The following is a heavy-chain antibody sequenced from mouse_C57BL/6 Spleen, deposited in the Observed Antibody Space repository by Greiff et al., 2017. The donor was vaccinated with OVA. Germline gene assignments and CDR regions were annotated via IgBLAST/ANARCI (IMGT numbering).Heavy chain of an antibody. J-gene: IGHJ4*01. D-gene: IGHD1-1*01. CDR3: ARDYGGYYYAMDY. CDR2: ISSGSSTI. CDR1: GFTFSDYG. V-gene: IGHV5-17*01. Sequence: EVKLQESGGGLVKPGGSLQLSCAASGFTFSDYGMHWVRQAPEKGLEWVAYISSGSSTIYYADTVKGRFTIYRDHAKNTLFLQMTSLRSDDTAMDYCARDYGGYYYAMDYWGQGTSVTVSS.